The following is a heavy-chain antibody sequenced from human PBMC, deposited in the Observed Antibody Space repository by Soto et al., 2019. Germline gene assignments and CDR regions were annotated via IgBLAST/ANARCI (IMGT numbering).Heavy chain of an antibody. Sequence: QVQLQQSGPGLVKPSQTLSLTCAISGDSVSTNSATWDWIRQSPSRGLEWLGRTYYRSKWFNDYAVSVKGRXXXNXNTSNNQFSRQLNSVTPDDTAVYYCARLIGNSWLDSWGQGTLVTVSS. J-gene: IGHJ5*01. CDR1: GDSVSTNSAT. V-gene: IGHV6-1*01. CDR3: ARLIGNSWLDS. CDR2: TYYRSKWFN. D-gene: IGHD2-8*01.